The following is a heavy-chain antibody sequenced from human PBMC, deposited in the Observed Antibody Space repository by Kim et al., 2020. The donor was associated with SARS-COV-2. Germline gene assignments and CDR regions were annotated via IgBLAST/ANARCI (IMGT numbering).Heavy chain of an antibody. V-gene: IGHV3-48*03. J-gene: IGHJ5*02. CDR1: GFTFSSYE. CDR2: ISSGGNRM. CDR3: VRRLGVEDRFDP. Sequence: GGSLRLSCAASGFTFSSYEMNWVRQAPGKGLEWVSYISSGGNRMEYADSVKGRFTVSRDNAKNSLSLQMQSLRPDDTAVYYCVRRLGVEDRFDPWGQGTLVTVSS. D-gene: IGHD3-3*01.